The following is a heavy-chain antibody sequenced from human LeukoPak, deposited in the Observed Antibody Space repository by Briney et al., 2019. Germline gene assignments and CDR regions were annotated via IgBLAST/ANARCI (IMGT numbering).Heavy chain of an antibody. D-gene: IGHD6-13*01. CDR3: ARRAAAESSYYFDY. V-gene: IGHV4-39*07. CDR2: IYYSGST. CDR1: GGSISSSSYY. Sequence: SSETLSLTCTVSGGSISSSSYYWGWIRQPPGKGLEWIGSIYYSGSTYYNPSLKSRVTISVDTSKNQFSLKLSSVTAADTAVYYCARRAAAESSYYFDYWGQGTLVTVSS. J-gene: IGHJ4*02.